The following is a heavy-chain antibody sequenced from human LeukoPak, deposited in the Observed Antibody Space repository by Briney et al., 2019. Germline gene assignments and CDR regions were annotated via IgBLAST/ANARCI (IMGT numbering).Heavy chain of an antibody. Sequence: GGSLRLSCAASGFTFSSYSMNWVRQAPGKGLEWVSTISSSTSYIYYADSVKGRFTISRDNAKNSLYLQMNSLRAEDTAVYYCARDAAVAGTADYWGQGTLVTVSS. J-gene: IGHJ4*02. V-gene: IGHV3-21*01. CDR3: ARDAAVAGTADY. CDR2: ISSSTSYI. D-gene: IGHD6-19*01. CDR1: GFTFSSYS.